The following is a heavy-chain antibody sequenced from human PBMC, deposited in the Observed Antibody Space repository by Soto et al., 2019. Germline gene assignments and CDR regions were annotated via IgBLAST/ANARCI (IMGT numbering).Heavy chain of an antibody. V-gene: IGHV4-30-2*01. CDR3: ARELEPYYDSSGYYGGYFDY. CDR1: VGSISSGGYS. J-gene: IGHJ4*02. D-gene: IGHD3-22*01. CDR2: IYHSGST. Sequence: TLSLTCAVSVGSISSGGYSWSWILQPPGKGLEWIGYIYHSGSTYYNPSLKSRVTISVDRSKNQFSLKLSSVTAADTAVYYCARELEPYYDSSGYYGGYFDYWGQGTLVTVSS.